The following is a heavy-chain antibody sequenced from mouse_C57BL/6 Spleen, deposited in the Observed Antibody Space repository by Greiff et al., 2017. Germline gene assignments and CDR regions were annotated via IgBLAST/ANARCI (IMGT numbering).Heavy chain of an antibody. CDR1: GYSITSGYY. V-gene: IGHV3-6*01. J-gene: IGHJ4*01. D-gene: IGHD1-1*01. CDR2: ISYDGSN. Sequence: EVKLQESGPGLVKPSQSLSLTCSVTGYSITSGYYWNWIRQFPGNKLEWMGYISYDGSNNYNPSLKNRISITRDTSKNQFFLKLNSVPTEDTATYYCARVYYGSSYAMDYWGQGTSVTVAS. CDR3: ARVYYGSSYAMDY.